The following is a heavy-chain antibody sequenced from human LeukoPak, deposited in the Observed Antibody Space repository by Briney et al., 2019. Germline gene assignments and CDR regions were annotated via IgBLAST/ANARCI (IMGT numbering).Heavy chain of an antibody. CDR1: GGSISSYY. CDR2: IYYSGST. CDR3: ARDHPGAPFDY. V-gene: IGHV4-59*01. Sequence: PSETLSLTCTVSGGSISSYYWSWIRQPPGKGLEWIGYIYYSGSTNYNPSLKSRVTISVGTSKNQFSLKLSSVTAADTAVYYCARDHPGAPFDYWGQGTLVTVSS. D-gene: IGHD1-26*01. J-gene: IGHJ4*02.